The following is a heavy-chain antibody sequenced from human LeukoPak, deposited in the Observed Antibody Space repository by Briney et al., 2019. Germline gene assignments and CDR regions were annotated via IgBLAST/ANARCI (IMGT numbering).Heavy chain of an antibody. CDR2: IYYSGST. CDR1: GGSFSDYY. CDR3: ASSPGPRGDP. V-gene: IGHV4-34*01. J-gene: IGHJ5*02. Sequence: SETLSLTCAVYGGSFSDYYWSWIRQPPGKGLEWIGSIYYSGSTYYNPSLKSRVTISVDTSKNQFSLKLSSVTAADTAVYYCASSPGPRGDPWGQGTLVTVSS.